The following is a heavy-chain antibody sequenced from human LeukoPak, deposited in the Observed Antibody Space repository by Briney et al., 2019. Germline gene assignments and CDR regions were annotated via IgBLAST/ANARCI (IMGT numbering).Heavy chain of an antibody. V-gene: IGHV3-74*01. Sequence: GGSLRLSCAASGFTFSSYWMYWVRQPPGKVLVCVSRINNDGSGTTYADSVKGRFTISRDNAKNSLYLQMNSLRAEDTAVYYCARDSGGRVYNYWGQGTLVTVSS. D-gene: IGHD6-13*01. CDR3: ARDSGGRVYNY. J-gene: IGHJ4*02. CDR2: INNDGSGT. CDR1: GFTFSSYW.